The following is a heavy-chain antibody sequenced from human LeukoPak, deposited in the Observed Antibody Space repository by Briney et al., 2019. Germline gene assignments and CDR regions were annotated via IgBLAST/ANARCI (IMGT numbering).Heavy chain of an antibody. J-gene: IGHJ4*02. V-gene: IGHV3-7*01. CDR3: ADIAAAGLDY. CDR1: GFTFSNHW. CDR2: IKQDGSEK. Sequence: GGSLRLSCAASGFTFSNHWMSWVRQAPGKGLEWVANIKQDGSEKYYVDSVKGRFTISRDNAKNSLYLQMNSLRAEDTAVYYCADIAAAGLDYWGQGTLVTVSS. D-gene: IGHD6-13*01.